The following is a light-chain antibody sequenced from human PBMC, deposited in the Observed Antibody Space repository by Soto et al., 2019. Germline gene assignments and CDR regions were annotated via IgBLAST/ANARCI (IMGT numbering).Light chain of an antibody. CDR3: LQHNSYPRT. V-gene: IGKV1-17*01. J-gene: IGKJ2*01. Sequence: DIQMTQSPSSLSASVGDRVTITCRASQGIGNDLGWYQQKSGKAPKRLIYAASSLQTGVPSRFSGSGSGTEFTLPFSCLQPEDFATYYCLQHNSYPRTFGQGTKLEIK. CDR2: AAS. CDR1: QGIGND.